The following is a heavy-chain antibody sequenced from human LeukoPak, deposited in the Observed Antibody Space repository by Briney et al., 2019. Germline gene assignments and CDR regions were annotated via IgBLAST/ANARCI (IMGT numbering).Heavy chain of an antibody. V-gene: IGHV1-2*02. J-gene: IGHJ5*02. CDR2: INPNSGGT. CDR3: AREGAAAGTQGWFDP. CDR1: GYTFTGYY. D-gene: IGHD6-13*01. Sequence: ASVKVSCKASGYTFTGYYMHWVRQAPGQGLEWVGWINPNSGGTNYAQKFQGRVTMTRDTSISTAYMELSRLRSDDTAVYYCAREGAAAGTQGWFDPWGQGTLVTVSS.